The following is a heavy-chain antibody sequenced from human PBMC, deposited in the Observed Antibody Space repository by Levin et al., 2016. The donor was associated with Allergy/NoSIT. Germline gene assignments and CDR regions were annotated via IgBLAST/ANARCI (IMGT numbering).Heavy chain of an antibody. D-gene: IGHD3-3*01. J-gene: IGHJ6*03. CDR2: ISAYNGNT. Sequence: ASVKVFCKASGYTFTSYGISWVRQAPGQGLEWMGWISAYNGNTNYAQKLQGRVTMTTDTSTSTAYMELRSLRSDDTAVYYCARDGITIFGVVINYENYYYMDVWGKGTTVTVSS. CDR3: ARDGITIFGVVINYENYYYMDV. V-gene: IGHV1-18*01. CDR1: GYTFTSYG.